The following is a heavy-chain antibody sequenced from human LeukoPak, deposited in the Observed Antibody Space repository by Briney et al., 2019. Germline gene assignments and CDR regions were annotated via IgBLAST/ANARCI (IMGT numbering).Heavy chain of an antibody. CDR2: ITTSGIT. Sequence: GGSLRLSCAASGLTSSHNVNNSMSWARHAPREGLEFVSGITTSGITDYADSAKCRFTISREKANNKLYLHRDSPKAEDTYYYDCAKAPVWNYYYGLDVWGQGTTVTVSS. J-gene: IGHJ6*02. D-gene: IGHD2-21*01. CDR3: AKAPVWNYYYGLDV. CDR1: GLTSSHNVNNS. V-gene: IGHV3-23*01.